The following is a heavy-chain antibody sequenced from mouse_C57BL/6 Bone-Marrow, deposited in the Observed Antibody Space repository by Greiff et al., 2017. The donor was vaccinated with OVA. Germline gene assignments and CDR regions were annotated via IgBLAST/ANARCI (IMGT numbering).Heavy chain of an antibody. V-gene: IGHV5-16*01. Sequence: EVQVVESEGGLVQPGSSMKLSCTASGFTFSDYYMAWVRQVPEKGLEWVANINYDGSSTYYLDSLKSRFIISRDNAKNILYLQMSSLKSEDTATYYCARGLTGHFDDWGQGTTLTVSS. J-gene: IGHJ2*01. CDR3: ARGLTGHFDD. CDR1: GFTFSDYY. D-gene: IGHD4-1*01. CDR2: INYDGSST.